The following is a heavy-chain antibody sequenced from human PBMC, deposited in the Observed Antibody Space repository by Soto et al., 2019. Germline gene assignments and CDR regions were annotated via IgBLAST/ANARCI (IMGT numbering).Heavy chain of an antibody. CDR3: ARSDSSGYPFDY. J-gene: IGHJ4*02. D-gene: IGHD3-22*01. Sequence: ASVKVSCKASGYTFTSYVMHWVRQAPGQRLEWMGWINAGNGNTKYSQKFQGRVTITRDTSASTAYMELSSLRSEDTAVYYCARSDSSGYPFDYWGQGTLVTVSS. CDR2: INAGNGNT. CDR1: GYTFTSYV. V-gene: IGHV1-3*01.